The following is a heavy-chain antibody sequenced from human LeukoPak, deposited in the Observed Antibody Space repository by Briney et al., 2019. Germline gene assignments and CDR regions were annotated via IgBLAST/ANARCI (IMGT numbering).Heavy chain of an antibody. J-gene: IGHJ5*02. V-gene: IGHV3-48*03. D-gene: IGHD2-15*01. Sequence: GGSLRLSCAASGFTFNSYEMNWVRQAPGKGLEWVSYISTSDSTIYYADSVKGRFTISRDNAKNSLYLQMNSLRVEDTAIYYCARDQHCSGGSCYSDWFDPWGQGTLVTVSS. CDR3: ARDQHCSGGSCYSDWFDP. CDR1: GFTFNSYE. CDR2: ISTSDSTI.